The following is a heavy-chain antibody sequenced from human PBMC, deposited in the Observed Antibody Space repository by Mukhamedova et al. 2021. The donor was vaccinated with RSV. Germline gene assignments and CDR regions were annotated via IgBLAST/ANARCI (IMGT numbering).Heavy chain of an antibody. CDR3: ARQPWWKLFHYYMDV. J-gene: IGHJ6*03. Sequence: EWVANIKDDGTESLFADSVKGRFTISRDNDNNSLFLQLNDLGVEDTAVYHCARQPWWKLFHYYMDVWGKGTTVTVAS. V-gene: IGHV3-7*01. CDR2: IKDDGTES. D-gene: IGHD2-8*02.